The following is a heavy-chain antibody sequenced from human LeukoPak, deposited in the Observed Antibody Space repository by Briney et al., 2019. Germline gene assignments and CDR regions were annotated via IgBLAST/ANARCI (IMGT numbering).Heavy chain of an antibody. CDR2: ISGSGGST. V-gene: IGHV3-23*01. J-gene: IGHJ4*02. D-gene: IGHD2-2*03. CDR3: ANGYCSSTSCQVMGY. Sequence: PGGSLRLSCAASGFTFSSYAMSWVRQAPGKGLEWVSAISGSGGSTYYADSAKGRFTISRDNSKNTLYLQMNSLRAEDTAVYYCANGYCSSTSCQVMGYWGQGTLVTVSS. CDR1: GFTFSSYA.